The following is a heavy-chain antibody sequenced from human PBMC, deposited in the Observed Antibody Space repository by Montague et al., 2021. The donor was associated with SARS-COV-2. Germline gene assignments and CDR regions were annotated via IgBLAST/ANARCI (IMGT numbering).Heavy chain of an antibody. D-gene: IGHD3-9*01. J-gene: IGHJ4*02. Sequence: SETLSLTCAVYGGSFSGYNWGWVRQSPGKGLEWIGQINDSGGTKYNPSLKSRVTISLDTSKNQFSLKLSSVTAADTAFYYCVRHPHYDGLNGHLDFWDQGTLVTVSS. CDR1: GGSFSGYN. V-gene: IGHV4-34*01. CDR2: INDSGGT. CDR3: VRHPHYDGLNGHLDF.